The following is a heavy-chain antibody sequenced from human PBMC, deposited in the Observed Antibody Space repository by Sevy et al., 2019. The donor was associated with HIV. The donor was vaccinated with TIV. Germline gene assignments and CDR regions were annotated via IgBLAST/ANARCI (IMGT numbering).Heavy chain of an antibody. J-gene: IGHJ6*02. V-gene: IGHV1-18*01. CDR1: GYTFTSYG. D-gene: IGHD3-10*01. CDR3: ARSASGSYYSWYGYYGMDV. CDR2: ISAYNGNT. Sequence: ASVKVSCKASGYTFTSYGISWVRQAPGQGLEWMGWISAYNGNTNYAQKLQGRVTMTTDTSTSTAYMELRSLRSDDTAVYYCARSASGSYYSWYGYYGMDVWGQGTTVTVSS.